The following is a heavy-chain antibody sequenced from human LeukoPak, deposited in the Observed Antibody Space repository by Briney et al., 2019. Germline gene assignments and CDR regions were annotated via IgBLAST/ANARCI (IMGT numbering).Heavy chain of an antibody. CDR2: ISTSGNT. D-gene: IGHD3-10*01. J-gene: IGHJ6*03. Sequence: SETLSLTCTVSGGSINVFYWSWIRQPAGKGLQWIGRISTSGNTDYNPSLKSRVTMSVDTSKNQFSLKLSSVTAADTAVYYCARGLLWFGEGVANMDVWGKGTTVTISS. CDR3: ARGLLWFGEGVANMDV. V-gene: IGHV4-4*07. CDR1: GGSINVFY.